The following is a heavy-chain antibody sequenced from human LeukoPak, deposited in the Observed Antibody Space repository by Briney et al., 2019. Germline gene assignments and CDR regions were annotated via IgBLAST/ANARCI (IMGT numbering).Heavy chain of an antibody. J-gene: IGHJ3*02. D-gene: IGHD3-10*01. CDR2: TSAYNGNT. CDR1: GYTFTSYG. CDR3: ARDVLLWFGESHGGAVDI. Sequence: GASVKVSCKASGYTFTSYGISWVRQAPGQGLEWMGWTSAYNGNTNYAQKLQGRVTMTTDTSTSTAYMELRSLRSDDTAVYYCARDVLLWFGESHGGAVDIWGQGTMVTVSS. V-gene: IGHV1-18*01.